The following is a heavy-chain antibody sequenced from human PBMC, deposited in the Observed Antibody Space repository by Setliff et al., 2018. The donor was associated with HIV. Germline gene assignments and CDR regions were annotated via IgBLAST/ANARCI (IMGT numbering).Heavy chain of an antibody. CDR2: LYYSGST. D-gene: IGHD3-10*01. J-gene: IGHJ4*02. V-gene: IGHV4-39*07. Sequence: SETLSLTCTVSGGSIRSGSHYWGWIRQPPGKGLEWIGSLYYSGSTYNNPSLKSRLTLSVDTSKNQFSLKLSSVTAADTAVYYYAREGDIGVVRGVIYFDYWGQGTLVTVSS. CDR1: GGSIRSGSHY. CDR3: AREGDIGVVRGVIYFDY.